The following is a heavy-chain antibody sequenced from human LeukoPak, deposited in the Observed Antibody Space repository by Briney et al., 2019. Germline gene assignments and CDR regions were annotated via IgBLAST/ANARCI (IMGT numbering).Heavy chain of an antibody. CDR2: IGSSGGST. Sequence: GGSLRLSCEASGFTFSSYAMSWVRQAPGKGLEWVSAIGSSGGSTYYADSVKGRFTISRDNSKNTLYLQMNSLRAEDSAVYYCARARNGGDFDYWGQGTLVTVSS. V-gene: IGHV3-23*01. CDR1: GFTFSSYA. D-gene: IGHD3-16*01. CDR3: ARARNGGDFDY. J-gene: IGHJ4*02.